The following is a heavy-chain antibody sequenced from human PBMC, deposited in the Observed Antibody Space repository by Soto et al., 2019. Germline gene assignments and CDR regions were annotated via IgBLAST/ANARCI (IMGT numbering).Heavy chain of an antibody. CDR2: INHSGST. D-gene: IGHD2-15*01. CDR1: GGSFSGYY. CDR3: ARGSNFVVVVAATNWFDP. V-gene: IGHV4-34*01. Sequence: QVQLQQWGAGLLKPSETLSLTCAVYGGSFSGYYWTWIRQPPGKGLDWIGEINHSGSTNSNPSLKSRVTISVATSKNQFSLKLSSVTAADTAVYYGARGSNFVVVVAATNWFDPWGQGTLVTVSS. J-gene: IGHJ5*02.